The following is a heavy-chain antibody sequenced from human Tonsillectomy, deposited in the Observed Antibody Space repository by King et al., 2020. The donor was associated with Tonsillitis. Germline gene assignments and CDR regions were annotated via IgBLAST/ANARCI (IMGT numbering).Heavy chain of an antibody. J-gene: IGHJ6*03. Sequence: VQLQQSGPGLVKPSQTLSLTCAISGDSVSSNSAAWNWIRQSPSRGLDWLGRPYYRSKWYNDYAVSVIIRITINPDTSKKQFSLQLNSVSPEDTAVYYCARAGGSGYPLPGYSYYMDVWGKGTTVTVSS. D-gene: IGHD5-12*01. CDR2: PYYRSKWYN. CDR1: GDSVSSNSAA. CDR3: ARAGGSGYPLPGYSYYMDV. V-gene: IGHV6-1*01.